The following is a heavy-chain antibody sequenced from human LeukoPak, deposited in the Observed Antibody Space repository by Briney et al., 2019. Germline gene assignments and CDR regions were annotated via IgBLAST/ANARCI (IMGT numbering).Heavy chain of an antibody. D-gene: IGHD2-15*01. CDR3: AREQGISAFYI. CDR2: IDPYSGGT. V-gene: IGHV1-2*02. CDR1: GSTFTGNH. J-gene: IGHJ3*02. Sequence: GASVTLSCTASGSTFTGNHIHWVRQAPGQGLEWRGWIDPYSGGTIFEKTFLGRVTMTRETSISTAYMELSRLRSDDTAVYCCAREQGISAFYIWGQGTMVTVSS.